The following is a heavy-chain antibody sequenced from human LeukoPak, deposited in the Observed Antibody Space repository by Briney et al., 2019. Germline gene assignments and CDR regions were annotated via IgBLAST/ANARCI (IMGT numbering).Heavy chain of an antibody. CDR1: GFIFSSYA. CDR3: AKHCSSTSCYF. D-gene: IGHD2-2*01. CDR2: ISGSGGST. J-gene: IGHJ4*02. V-gene: IGHV3-23*01. Sequence: GGSLRLSCAASGFIFSSYAMSWVRQAPGKGLEWVSTISGSGGSTYYADSVKGRFTISRDNSKNTVYLQMNSLRAEDTAVYYCAKHCSSTSCYFWGQGTLVTVSS.